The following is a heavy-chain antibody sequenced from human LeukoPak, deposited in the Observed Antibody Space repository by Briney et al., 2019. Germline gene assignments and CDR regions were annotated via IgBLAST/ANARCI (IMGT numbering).Heavy chain of an antibody. Sequence: RGSLRLSCAASGFTFSSYSMNWVRQAPGKGLEWVSSISSSSSYIYYADSVKGRFTISRDNAKNSLYLQMNSLRAEDTAVYYCAVIVGATPWDYWGQGTLVTVSS. V-gene: IGHV3-21*01. CDR2: ISSSSSYI. CDR1: GFTFSSYS. CDR3: AVIVGATPWDY. J-gene: IGHJ4*02. D-gene: IGHD1-26*01.